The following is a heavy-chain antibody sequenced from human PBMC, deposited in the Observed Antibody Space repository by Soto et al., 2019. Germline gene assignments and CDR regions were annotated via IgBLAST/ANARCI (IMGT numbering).Heavy chain of an antibody. J-gene: IGHJ4*02. CDR1: GYTFTNYA. D-gene: IGHD6-13*01. Sequence: QVQLVQSGGELKKPGASVKVSCKASGYTFTNYAISWVRQAPGRGLEWMGWVNTYNGNPNYAQIFQGRVTLTTDTSTGTAYMELRSLTSDDSAIYYCARDSQYSTSWQRFDSWGQGTRVTVSS. V-gene: IGHV1-18*01. CDR2: VNTYNGNP. CDR3: ARDSQYSTSWQRFDS.